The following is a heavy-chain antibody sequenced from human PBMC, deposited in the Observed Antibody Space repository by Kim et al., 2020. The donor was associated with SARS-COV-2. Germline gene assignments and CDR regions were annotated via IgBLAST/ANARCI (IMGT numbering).Heavy chain of an antibody. V-gene: IGHV1-69*13. Sequence: SVKVSCKASGGTFSSYAISWVRQAPGQGLEWMGGIIPIFGTANYAQKFQGRVTITADESTSTAYMELSSLRSEDTAVYYCARDRGHDGSYSSSWYGYYFDYWGQGTLVTVSS. CDR2: IIPIFGTA. D-gene: IGHD6-13*01. J-gene: IGHJ4*02. CDR1: GGTFSSYA. CDR3: ARDRGHDGSYSSSWYGYYFDY.